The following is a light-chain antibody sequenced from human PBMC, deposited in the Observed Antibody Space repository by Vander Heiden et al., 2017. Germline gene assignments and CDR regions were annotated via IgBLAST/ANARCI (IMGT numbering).Light chain of an antibody. V-gene: IGKV1-8*01. CDR3: LQYDTYPET. J-gene: IGKJ1*01. Sequence: AIRMTQSPSSFSASTGDRVTITCRASQGISSYLAWYQQKPGKAPKLLIYAASTLQSGVPSRFSGSGSGTDFTLTISCLQSEDFATYYCLQYDTYPETFGQGTKVEMK. CDR1: QGISSY. CDR2: AAS.